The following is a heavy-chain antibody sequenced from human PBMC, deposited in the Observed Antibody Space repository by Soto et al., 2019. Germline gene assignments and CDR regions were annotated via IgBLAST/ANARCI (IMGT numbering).Heavy chain of an antibody. Sequence: VASVKVSCKASGYTFTSYGISWVRQAPGQGLEWMGWISAYNGNTNYAQKLQGRVTMTTDTSTSTAHMELRSLRSDDTAVYYCARAIVVVPAAVYYGMDVWGQGTTVTVSS. D-gene: IGHD2-2*01. CDR2: ISAYNGNT. J-gene: IGHJ6*02. CDR3: ARAIVVVPAAVYYGMDV. V-gene: IGHV1-18*01. CDR1: GYTFTSYG.